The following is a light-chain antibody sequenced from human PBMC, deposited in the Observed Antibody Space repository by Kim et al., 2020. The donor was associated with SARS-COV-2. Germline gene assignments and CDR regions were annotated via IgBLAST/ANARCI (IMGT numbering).Light chain of an antibody. Sequence: EIVLTQSPATLSLSPGERATLYCRASQSISSYLAWYQQKPGQAPRLLIYDASNRATGIPARFSGSGSGTDFTLTISSLEPEDSAVYYCQQRSNWPPLSFGGGTKVDIK. V-gene: IGKV3-11*01. CDR1: QSISSY. J-gene: IGKJ4*01. CDR3: QQRSNWPPLS. CDR2: DAS.